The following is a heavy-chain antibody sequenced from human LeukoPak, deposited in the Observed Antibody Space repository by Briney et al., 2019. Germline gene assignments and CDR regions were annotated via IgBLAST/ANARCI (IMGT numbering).Heavy chain of an antibody. V-gene: IGHV1-3*01. D-gene: IGHD1-7*01. CDR1: GYTFTSYA. CDR2: INAGNGNT. CDR3: ARGAATPWYNWNYENLEPDAFDI. J-gene: IGHJ3*02. Sequence: ASVKVSCKASGYTFTSYAMHWVRQAPGQRLEWMGWINAGNGNTKYSQKFQGRVTITRDTSASTAYMELSSLRSEDTAVYYCARGAATPWYNWNYENLEPDAFDIWGQGTMVTVSS.